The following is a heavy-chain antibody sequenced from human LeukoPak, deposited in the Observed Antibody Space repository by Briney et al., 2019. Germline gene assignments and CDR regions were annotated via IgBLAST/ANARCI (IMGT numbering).Heavy chain of an antibody. Sequence: GASVKVSCKASRYTFTGYYMHWVRQAPGQGLEWMGWINPNSGGTNYAQKFQGRVTMTRDTSISTAYMELSRLRSDDTAVYYCARDTFGSGSYYYYYYYGMDVWGQGTTVTVSS. CDR3: ARDTFGSGSYYYYYYYGMDV. J-gene: IGHJ6*02. D-gene: IGHD3-10*01. CDR1: RYTFTGYY. V-gene: IGHV1-2*02. CDR2: INPNSGGT.